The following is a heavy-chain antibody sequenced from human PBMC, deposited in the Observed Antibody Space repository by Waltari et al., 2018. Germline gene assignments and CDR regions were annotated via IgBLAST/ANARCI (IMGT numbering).Heavy chain of an antibody. CDR1: GFTFSRYG. J-gene: IGHJ6*03. CDR2: VTYDGGKK. CDR3: AKERRDGYYFYYMDV. V-gene: IGHV3-30*18. Sequence: QVQLVASGGGVVQLGWSLRLSCAASGFTFSRYGVHWVRQAPGKGLEWVAIVTYDGGKKYYANSVKGRFSVARDNSKNTVSLQMNSLRVEDTAVYYCAKERRDGYYFYYMDVWGKGTTVTVSS.